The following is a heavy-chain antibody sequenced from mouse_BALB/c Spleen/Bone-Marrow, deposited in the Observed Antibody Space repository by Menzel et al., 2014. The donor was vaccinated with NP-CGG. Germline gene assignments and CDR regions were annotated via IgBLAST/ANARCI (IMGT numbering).Heavy chain of an antibody. Sequence: QVQLKDSGPELVKPGASVRISCKASGYTFTSYYIHWVKQRPGQGLEWIGWIYPGNVNTKYNEKFKGKATLTADKSSSTAYMQLSSLTSEDSAVYFCARSLITTVVANYAMDYWGQGTSVTVSS. CDR2: IYPGNVNT. CDR1: GYTFTSYY. J-gene: IGHJ4*01. D-gene: IGHD1-1*01. CDR3: ARSLITTVVANYAMDY. V-gene: IGHV1S56*01.